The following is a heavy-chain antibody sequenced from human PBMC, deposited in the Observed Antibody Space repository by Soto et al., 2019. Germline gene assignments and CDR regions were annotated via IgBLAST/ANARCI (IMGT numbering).Heavy chain of an antibody. Sequence: QVQLQESGPGLVKPSQTLSLTCTVSGGSISSGDYYWSWIRQPPGKGLEWIGSIYYSGSTYYNPSLKRRVTISVDTAKNQFSLKLNSVTAADTAVYYCASRHSSPYFDYWGQGTLVTVSS. CDR2: IYYSGST. CDR3: ASRHSSPYFDY. D-gene: IGHD6-13*01. J-gene: IGHJ4*02. V-gene: IGHV4-30-4*01. CDR1: GGSISSGDYY.